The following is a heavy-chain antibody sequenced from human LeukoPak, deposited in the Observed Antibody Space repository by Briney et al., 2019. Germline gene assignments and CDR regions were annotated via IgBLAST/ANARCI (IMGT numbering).Heavy chain of an antibody. CDR2: ISRTSEYI. D-gene: IGHD3-16*01. CDR1: GFSFSIYF. Sequence: GGSLRLSCAASGFSFSIYFMNWVRQAPGKGLEWVSSISRTSEYIHYADSVRSRFAISRDNAKNSGYLQMNSLRAEDTAVYFCAVGGDFDYWGQGILVTVSA. CDR3: AVGGDFDY. V-gene: IGHV3-21*01. J-gene: IGHJ4*02.